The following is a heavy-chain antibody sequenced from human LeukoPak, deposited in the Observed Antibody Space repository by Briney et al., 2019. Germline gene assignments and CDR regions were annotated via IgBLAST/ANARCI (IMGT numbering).Heavy chain of an antibody. V-gene: IGHV1-8*03. Sequence: ASVKVSCKASGYTFTSYDINWVRQATGQGLEWMGWMNPNSGNTGYAQKFQGRVTITRNTSISTAYMELSSLRSEDTAVYYCAREGGDDYVISAWFDPWGQGTLVTVSS. CDR1: GYTFTSYD. CDR3: AREGGDDYVISAWFDP. D-gene: IGHD4-17*01. CDR2: MNPNSGNT. J-gene: IGHJ5*02.